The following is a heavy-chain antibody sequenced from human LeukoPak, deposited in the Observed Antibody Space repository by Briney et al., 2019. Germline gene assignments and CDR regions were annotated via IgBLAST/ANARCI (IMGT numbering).Heavy chain of an antibody. CDR3: AKGGDYDILTGYYDSDY. D-gene: IGHD3-9*01. Sequence: PGASLRLSCAASGFIFSNYAMSWVRQAPGKGLEWVSAIGGRDGGTYYADSVKSRFTVSRDDPKNTLYLQMNTLRVEDTAVYYCAKGGDYDILTGYYDSDYWGHGTLVTVSS. V-gene: IGHV3-23*01. CDR2: IGGRDGGT. J-gene: IGHJ4*01. CDR1: GFIFSNYA.